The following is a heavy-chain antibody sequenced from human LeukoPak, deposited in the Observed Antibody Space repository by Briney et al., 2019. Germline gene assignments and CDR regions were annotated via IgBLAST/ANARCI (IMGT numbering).Heavy chain of an antibody. J-gene: IGHJ6*03. D-gene: IGHD3-22*01. CDR1: GFTFSDSA. V-gene: IGHV3-23*01. CDR2: ISGSGGST. CDR3: AKRRGDHYDSSGYRYYYYYMDI. Sequence: GGSLRLSCAASGFTFSDSAMSWVRQAPGEGLECVSGISGSGGSTYQGESVKGRFTMSRDNSKNALYLQMNSLRAEDTAVYYCAKRRGDHYDSSGYRYYYYYMDIWGKGTTVTVSS.